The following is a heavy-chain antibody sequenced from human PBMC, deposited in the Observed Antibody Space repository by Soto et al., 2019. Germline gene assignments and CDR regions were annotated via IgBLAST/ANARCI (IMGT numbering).Heavy chain of an antibody. CDR2: VSHDGRNT. V-gene: IGHV3-30*18. CDR3: AKGGRQWLVTSDFNY. J-gene: IGHJ4*02. Sequence: VQLVESGGGVVQPGRSLRLSCAASGFTFSDYAMHWVRQAPGKGLEWVAVVSHDGRNTHYADSVKGRFTISRDSSKNTVSLEMLSLRAEDPAVYYCAKGGRQWLVTSDFNYWGQGALVTVSS. D-gene: IGHD6-19*01. CDR1: GFTFSDYA.